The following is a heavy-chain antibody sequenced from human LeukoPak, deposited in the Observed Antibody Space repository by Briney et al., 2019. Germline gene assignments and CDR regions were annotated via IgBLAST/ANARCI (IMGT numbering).Heavy chain of an antibody. CDR2: IWYDGSNK. Sequence: AGGSLRLSCAASGFTFSSYGMHWVRQAPGKGLEWVAVIWYDGSNKYYADSVKGRFTISRDNSKNTLYLQMNSLRAEDTAVYYCARGVYDSSGYLDYWGQGTLVTVSS. V-gene: IGHV3-33*01. CDR1: GFTFSSYG. CDR3: ARGVYDSSGYLDY. J-gene: IGHJ4*02. D-gene: IGHD3-22*01.